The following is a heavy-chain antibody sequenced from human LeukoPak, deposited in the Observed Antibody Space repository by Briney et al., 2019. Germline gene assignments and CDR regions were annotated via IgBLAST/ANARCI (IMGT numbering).Heavy chain of an antibody. J-gene: IGHJ3*02. Sequence: SETLSLTCAVYGGSFSGYYWSWIRQPPGKGLEWIGEINHSGSTNYNPSLKSRVTISVDTSKNQFSLKLSSVTAADTAVYYCARELVMSSDTYDAFDIWGQGTMVTVSS. CDR1: GGSFSGYY. CDR3: ARELVMSSDTYDAFDI. D-gene: IGHD1-1*01. CDR2: INHSGST. V-gene: IGHV4-34*01.